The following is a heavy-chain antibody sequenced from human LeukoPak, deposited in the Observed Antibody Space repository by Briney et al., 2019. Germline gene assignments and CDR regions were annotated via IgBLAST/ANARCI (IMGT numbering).Heavy chain of an antibody. CDR2: INSDGSST. D-gene: IGHD3-3*01. J-gene: IGHJ4*02. CDR1: GFTFSSYW. V-gene: IGHV3-74*01. CDR3: ASTYYDFWSGYYTLDY. Sequence: GESLRLSCAASGFTFSSYWMHWVRQAPGKGLVWVSRINSDGSSTSYADSVKGRFTISRDNAKNTLYLQMNSLRAEDTAVYYCASTYYDFWSGYYTLDYWGQGTLVTVSS.